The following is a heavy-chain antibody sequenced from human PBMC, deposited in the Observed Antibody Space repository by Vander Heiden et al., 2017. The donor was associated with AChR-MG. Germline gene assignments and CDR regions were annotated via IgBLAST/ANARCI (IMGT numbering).Heavy chain of an antibody. CDR3: AKEPRRWDYYYYGMDV. CDR1: GATFSSYA. CDR2: SIPIFGTA. V-gene: IGHV1-69*01. J-gene: IGHJ6*01. Sequence: QVQLVQSGAEVKKPGSSVRVSCKASGATFSSYAISGVRQAPGQGLEGRGGSIPIFGTANYAQKFQGRVTITADESTSTADMELSSLRSEETAVYYCAKEPRRWDYYYYGMDVWGQGTTVTVSS.